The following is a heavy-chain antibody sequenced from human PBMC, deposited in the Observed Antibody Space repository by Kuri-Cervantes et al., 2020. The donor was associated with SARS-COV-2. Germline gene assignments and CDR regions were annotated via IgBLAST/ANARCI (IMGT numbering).Heavy chain of an antibody. J-gene: IGHJ4*02. CDR1: VFTLSSLA. V-gene: IGHV3-30*04. Sequence: GESLKISCTASVFTLSSLAMHWVRQAPGKGLEWVAVISDDGSNKFYSDSVRGRFTISRDNSKNTLYLQMDSLRVEDTAVYYCVKDFWSGYPTYYFDYWGQGTQVTVSS. D-gene: IGHD3-3*01. CDR3: VKDFWSGYPTYYFDY. CDR2: ISDDGSNK.